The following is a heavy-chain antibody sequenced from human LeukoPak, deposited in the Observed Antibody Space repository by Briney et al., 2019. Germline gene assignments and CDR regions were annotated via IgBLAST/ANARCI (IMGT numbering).Heavy chain of an antibody. V-gene: IGHV1-46*01. CDR1: GYTFTSYY. CDR3: ARDNSIHERGWWFDP. Sequence: ASVKVSCKASGYTFTSYYMHWVRQAPGQGLEWMGLINPRGTSTIYAEKFQGRIIMTRDMSTTTDYMELSSLKSDDTAVYYCARDNSIHERGWWFDPWGQGTLVTVSS. D-gene: IGHD4-23*01. CDR2: INPRGTST. J-gene: IGHJ5*02.